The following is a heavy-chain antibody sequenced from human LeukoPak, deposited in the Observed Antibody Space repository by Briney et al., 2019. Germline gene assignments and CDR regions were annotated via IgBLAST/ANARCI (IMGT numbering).Heavy chain of an antibody. CDR1: GFSFSSYG. J-gene: IGHJ6*02. V-gene: IGHV3-33*01. CDR3: ARDPEFDDWPYYCYGMDV. Sequence: AGGSLRLSCAAAGFSFSSYGMHWVRQAPGKGLEWVAVIWYDGRNEYYGDSVKGRFTISRDNSKNTLYLQMNSLRVEDTAVYYCARDPEFDDWPYYCYGMDVWGQGTTVTVSS. D-gene: IGHD3-10*01. CDR2: IWYDGRNE.